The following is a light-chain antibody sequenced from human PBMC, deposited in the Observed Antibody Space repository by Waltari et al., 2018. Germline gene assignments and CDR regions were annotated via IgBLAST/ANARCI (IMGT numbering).Light chain of an antibody. Sequence: DTVITQSPDSLAVSLGERATLNCKSSESLFYSPDNKSYLAWYQQKPGQPPKLLLSRASTRESGVPDRFSGSGSGTDFTLTISSLQAADVAVYFCQQYYSTPYTFGRGTRLEI. CDR3: QQYYSTPYT. CDR1: ESLFYSPDNKSY. V-gene: IGKV4-1*01. CDR2: RAS. J-gene: IGKJ2*01.